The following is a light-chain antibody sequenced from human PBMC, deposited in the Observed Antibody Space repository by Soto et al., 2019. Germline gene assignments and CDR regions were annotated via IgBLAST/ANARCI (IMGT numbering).Light chain of an antibody. CDR3: QQYYSYPST. CDR1: QGISSY. V-gene: IGKV1-8*01. Sequence: AIRMTQSPSPLSASTGDRVTITCRASQGISSYLAWYQQKPGKAPKLLIYAASTLQSGVPSRFRGSGSGTDFTLTISCLQSEDFAPYYCQQYYSYPSTFGQGTKVDIK. CDR2: AAS. J-gene: IGKJ1*01.